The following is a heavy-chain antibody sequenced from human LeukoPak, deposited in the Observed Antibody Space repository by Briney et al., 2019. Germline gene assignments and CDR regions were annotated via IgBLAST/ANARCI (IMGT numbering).Heavy chain of an antibody. D-gene: IGHD6-19*01. V-gene: IGHV3-53*01. CDR1: GFXVSSNF. CDR2: IYSGGST. J-gene: IGHJ3*02. Sequence: GGSLRLSCEASGFXVSSNFINWVRQAPGKGLEWISIIYSGGSTSYADSVKGRFTISRDNSKNTLYLQMNSLRAEDTAVYYCARGGAYSSGWPGTFDIWGQGTMVTVSS. CDR3: ARGGAYSSGWPGTFDI.